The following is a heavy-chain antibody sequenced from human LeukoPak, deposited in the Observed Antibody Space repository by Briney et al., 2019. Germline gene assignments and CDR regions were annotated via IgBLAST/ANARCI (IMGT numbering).Heavy chain of an antibody. CDR3: ARDFQLDSSSWYTYYYYGMDV. Sequence: QAGGSLRLSCAASGFTFSSYSMNWVRQAPGKGLEWVSYISSSSTIYYADSVKGRFTISRDNAKNSLYLQMNSLRAEDTAVYYCARDFQLDSSSWYTYYYYGMDVWGQGTTVTVSS. J-gene: IGHJ6*02. D-gene: IGHD6-13*01. CDR2: ISSSSTI. CDR1: GFTFSSYS. V-gene: IGHV3-48*01.